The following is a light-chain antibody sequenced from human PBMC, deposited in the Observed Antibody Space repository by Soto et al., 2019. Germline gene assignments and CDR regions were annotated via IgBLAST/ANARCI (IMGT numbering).Light chain of an antibody. V-gene: IGKV3-20*01. CDR1: QSVTSSY. Sequence: EIVLAQYPGTLSLSPGERVILSCRASQSVTSSYLAWYQQKPGQAPRLLIYGAFSRATGIPDRFSGGGSGTDFTLTISRLEPEDFAVYFGQQYASSPPTFGPGTKVDIK. CDR2: GAF. J-gene: IGKJ3*01. CDR3: QQYASSPPT.